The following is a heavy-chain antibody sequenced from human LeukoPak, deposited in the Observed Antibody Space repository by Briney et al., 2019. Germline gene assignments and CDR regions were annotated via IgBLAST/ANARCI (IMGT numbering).Heavy chain of an antibody. J-gene: IGHJ3*02. CDR3: AITFGVVIHGAFDI. D-gene: IGHD3-3*01. Sequence: PGGSLRLSCAASGFTFSSYAMSWVRQAPGKGLEGVSAISGSGGSTYYADSVKGRFTISRDNSKNTLYLQMNSLRAEDTAVYYCAITFGVVIHGAFDIWGQGTMVTVSS. CDR1: GFTFSSYA. V-gene: IGHV3-23*01. CDR2: ISGSGGST.